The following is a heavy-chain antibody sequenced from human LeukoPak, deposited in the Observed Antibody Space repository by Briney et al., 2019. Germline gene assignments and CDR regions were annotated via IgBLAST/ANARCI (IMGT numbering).Heavy chain of an antibody. V-gene: IGHV1-18*01. Sequence: ASVKVSCKASGYTFTSYGISWVRQAPGQGLEWMGWISAYNGNTNCAQKLQGRVTMTTDTSTSTAYMELRSLRSDDTAVYYCARDGIVVVPAAGTRYYYYYGMDVWGQGTTVTVSS. CDR1: GYTFTSYG. D-gene: IGHD2-2*01. J-gene: IGHJ6*02. CDR2: ISAYNGNT. CDR3: ARDGIVVVPAAGTRYYYYYGMDV.